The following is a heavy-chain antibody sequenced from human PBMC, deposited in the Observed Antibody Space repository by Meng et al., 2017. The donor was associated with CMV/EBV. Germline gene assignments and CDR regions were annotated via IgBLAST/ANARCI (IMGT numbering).Heavy chain of an antibody. Sequence: GALRFSSAAHCGSFSGYYWSWIRQPPGKGLEWIGEINHSGSSNYNPSLKSRVTISVDTSKNQFSLKLSSVPAADTAVYYCARGLLGRMSYGMDVWGQGTTVTVSS. D-gene: IGHD2-8*02. V-gene: IGHV4-34*01. CDR1: CGSFSGYY. J-gene: IGHJ6*02. CDR3: ARGLLGRMSYGMDV. CDR2: INHSGSS.